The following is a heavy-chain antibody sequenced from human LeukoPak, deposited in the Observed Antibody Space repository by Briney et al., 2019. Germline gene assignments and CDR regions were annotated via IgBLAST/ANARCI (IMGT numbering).Heavy chain of an antibody. D-gene: IGHD1-14*01. CDR3: ASHPDNGP. CDR2: INPKSGRT. CDR1: VYTLTGYY. V-gene: IGHV1-2*02. J-gene: IGHJ4*02. Sequence: ASLKGSCEASVYTLTGYYMPSVRQAPLEGLDWRGWINPKSGRTNYAQNFQGRVTITRDTSISTAYMELSRLRSDDTAVYYCASHPDNGPWGQGTLVTVSS.